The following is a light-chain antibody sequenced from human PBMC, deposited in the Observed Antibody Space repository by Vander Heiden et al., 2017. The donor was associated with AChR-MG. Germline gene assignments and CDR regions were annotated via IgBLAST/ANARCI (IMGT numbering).Light chain of an antibody. J-gene: IGKJ4*01. V-gene: IGKV3-11*01. CDR3: QQRSNWIT. CDR1: QSISND. CDR2: DTF. Sequence: DIVSPQCPATPSLCAGERATRSCSASQSISNDLARYQQKPGQAPRLLVYDTFNRATGITARFSGSGSETNFTLTISSLEHEDIAVYYCQQRSNWITIGGGTKVEIK.